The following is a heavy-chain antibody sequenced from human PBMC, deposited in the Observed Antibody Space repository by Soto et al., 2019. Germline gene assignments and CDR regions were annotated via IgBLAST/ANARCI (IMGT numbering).Heavy chain of an antibody. CDR3: ARDIVVVPAAMPVNNWFDP. J-gene: IGHJ5*02. V-gene: IGHV4-34*01. CDR1: GGSFSGYY. CDR2: INHSGST. D-gene: IGHD2-2*01. Sequence: PSETLSLTCAVYGGSFSGYYWSWIRQPPGKGLEWIGEINHSGSTNYNPSLKSRVTISVDTSKNQFSLKLSSVTAADTAVYYCARDIVVVPAAMPVNNWFDPWGQGTLVTVSS.